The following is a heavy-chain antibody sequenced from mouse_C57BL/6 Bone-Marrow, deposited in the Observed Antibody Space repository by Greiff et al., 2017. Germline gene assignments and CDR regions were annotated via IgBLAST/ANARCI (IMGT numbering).Heavy chain of an antibody. CDR2: INYDGSST. CDR3: ARGDYDGSSPLMWYFDV. CDR1: GFTFSDYY. Sequence: DVMLVESEGGLVQPGSSMKLSCTASGFTFSDYYMAWVRQVPEKGLEWVANINYDGSSTYYLDSLKSSFIISRDNAKNILYLQMSSLKSEDTATYYCARGDYDGSSPLMWYFDVWGTGTTVTVSS. V-gene: IGHV5-16*01. J-gene: IGHJ1*03. D-gene: IGHD1-1*01.